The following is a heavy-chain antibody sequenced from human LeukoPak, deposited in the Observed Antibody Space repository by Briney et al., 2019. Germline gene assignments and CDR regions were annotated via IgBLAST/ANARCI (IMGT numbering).Heavy chain of an antibody. CDR3: ARGLRYCSSTSCSTTVTHFDY. D-gene: IGHD2-2*01. V-gene: IGHV4-34*01. J-gene: IGHJ4*02. Sequence: SETLSLTCAVYGGSFSGYYWSWIRQPPGKGLEWIGEINHSGSTNYNPSLRSRVTISVDTSKNQFSLKLSSVTAADTAVYYCARGLRYCSSTSCSTTVTHFDYWGQGTLVTVSS. CDR1: GGSFSGYY. CDR2: INHSGST.